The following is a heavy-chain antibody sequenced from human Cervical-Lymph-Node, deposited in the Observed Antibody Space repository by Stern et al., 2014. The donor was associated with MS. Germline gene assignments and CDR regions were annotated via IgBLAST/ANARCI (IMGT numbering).Heavy chain of an antibody. D-gene: IGHD6-13*01. J-gene: IGHJ4*02. Sequence: SGPTLVKPTQTLTLTCTFSGFSLSTNGLGVGWIRQPPGKALEWLAVIYWDNDKRYSASLKSRLTITKDTSRNQVVLTMTNMEPVDTGTYYCAQSASSWYTADHWGQGTLATVSS. CDR1: GFSLSTNGLG. V-gene: IGHV2-5*02. CDR2: IYWDNDK. CDR3: AQSASSWYTADH.